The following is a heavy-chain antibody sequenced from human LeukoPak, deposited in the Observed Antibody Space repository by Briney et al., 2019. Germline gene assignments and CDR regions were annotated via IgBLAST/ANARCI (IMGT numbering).Heavy chain of an antibody. CDR3: TCYYDSSGYLPFDY. V-gene: IGHV3-73*01. D-gene: IGHD3-22*01. CDR1: GFTFSGSA. Sequence: QAGGSLRLSCAASGFTFSGSAMHWVRQASGKGLGWVGRIRSKTNSYATAYAASVKGRFTVSRDDSKNTAYLQMNSLKTEDTAVYYCTCYYDSSGYLPFDYWGQGTLVTVSS. CDR2: IRSKTNSYAT. J-gene: IGHJ4*02.